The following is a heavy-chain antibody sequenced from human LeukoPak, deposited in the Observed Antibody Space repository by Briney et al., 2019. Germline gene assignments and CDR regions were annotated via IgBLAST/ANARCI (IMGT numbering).Heavy chain of an antibody. CDR1: GFTFSTYS. CDR2: ISSSSSTI. V-gene: IGHV3-48*04. D-gene: IGHD3-3*01. Sequence: GGSLRLSCAASGFTFSTYSMDWVRQAPGKGLEWVSYISSSSSTIYYADSLKGRFTISRDNAKNTLYLQMNSLRAEDTAVYYCAREKISFGWSGYVHDYFDYWGQGTLVTVSS. CDR3: AREKISFGWSGYVHDYFDY. J-gene: IGHJ4*02.